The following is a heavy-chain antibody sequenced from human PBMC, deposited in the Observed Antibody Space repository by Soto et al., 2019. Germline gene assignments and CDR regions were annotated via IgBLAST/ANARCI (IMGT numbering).Heavy chain of an antibody. D-gene: IGHD4-17*01. V-gene: IGHV4-30-4*01. CDR1: GESISSGEYY. CDR3: ARGGGEYDY. Sequence: PSESLSLTCTASGESISSGEYYWSWIRQPPGKGLEWIGYIYYTGSTYYNPSLKSRLSISVDTSKNQFSLSLHSVTAADTAVYYCARGGGEYDYGGPGTLVTVSS. CDR2: IYYTGST. J-gene: IGHJ4*02.